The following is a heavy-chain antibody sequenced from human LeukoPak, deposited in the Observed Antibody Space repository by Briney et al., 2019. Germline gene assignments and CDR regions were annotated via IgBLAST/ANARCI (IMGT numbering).Heavy chain of an antibody. Sequence: GGSLRLSCAASGFTFSSYAMSWVRQAPGKGLEWVSAISGSGGSTYYADSVKGRFTISRDNSKNTLYLQMNSLRAEDTAVYYCARDGLLTGYLDYWGQGTLVTVSS. CDR2: ISGSGGST. CDR3: ARDGLLTGYLDY. CDR1: GFTFSSYA. D-gene: IGHD3-9*01. J-gene: IGHJ4*02. V-gene: IGHV3-23*01.